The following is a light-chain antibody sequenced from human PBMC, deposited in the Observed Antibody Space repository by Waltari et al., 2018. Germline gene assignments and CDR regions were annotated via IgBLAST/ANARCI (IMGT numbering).Light chain of an antibody. CDR3: QHRSTWPPT. J-gene: IGKJ4*01. Sequence: EIVLTQSPATLSLSPGERATLSCRASQSITNYLAWYQQKPGQAPRLLIYDSRNRATGIPARFSGGGSGTDCTLTITSLEPEDFAFYYCQHRSTWPPTFGGGTNVVL. CDR2: DSR. V-gene: IGKV3-11*01. CDR1: QSITNY.